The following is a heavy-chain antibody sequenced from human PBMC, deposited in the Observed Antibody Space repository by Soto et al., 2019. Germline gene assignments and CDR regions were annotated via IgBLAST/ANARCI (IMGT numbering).Heavy chain of an antibody. CDR3: TTTGGHLHSDPFDY. J-gene: IGHJ4*02. CDR1: GFTFSDGW. D-gene: IGHD2-8*02. Sequence: EVQLVESGGGLVKPGGSLRLSCAASGFTFSDGWMNWVCQAPGKGLEWVGRIKSKISGGTADYVAPVIGRFTISRDDSKNTVYLQMNSLKIEDTAVYYCTTTGGHLHSDPFDYWGQGALVTVSS. V-gene: IGHV3-15*07. CDR2: IKSKISGGTA.